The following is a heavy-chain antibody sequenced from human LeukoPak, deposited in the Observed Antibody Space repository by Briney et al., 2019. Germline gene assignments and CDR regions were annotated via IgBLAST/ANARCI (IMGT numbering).Heavy chain of an antibody. CDR3: ARDASWYSSSWYYYYYYMDV. CDR2: ISAYNGNT. J-gene: IGHJ6*03. Sequence: ASVRVSCKASGYTFTRYGISWVRQAPGQGLEWMGWISAYNGNTNYAQKLQGRVTMTTDTSTSTAYMELRSLRSDDTAVYYCARDASWYSSSWYYYYYYMDVWGKGTTVTISS. D-gene: IGHD6-13*01. V-gene: IGHV1-18*01. CDR1: GYTFTRYG.